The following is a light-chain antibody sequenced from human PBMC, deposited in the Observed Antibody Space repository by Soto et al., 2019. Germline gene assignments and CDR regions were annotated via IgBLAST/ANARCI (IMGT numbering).Light chain of an antibody. CDR1: QVIRND. CDR2: GTS. CDR3: LQHYTYPLT. V-gene: IGKV1-17*01. J-gene: IGKJ4*01. Sequence: DIQMTPSPSSLSASIGDRVTITCRARQVIRNDLDWDQHKPGKAPKRLIYGTSNLQSGVPPRFSGSGSGTEFTLTVSSLQPEASATYYCLQHYTYPLTFGGGTKVEIK.